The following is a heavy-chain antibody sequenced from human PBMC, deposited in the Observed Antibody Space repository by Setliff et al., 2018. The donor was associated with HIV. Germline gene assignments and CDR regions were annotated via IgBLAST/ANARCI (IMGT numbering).Heavy chain of an antibody. V-gene: IGHV4-59*02. J-gene: IGHJ4*02. D-gene: IGHD3-22*01. CDR1: SGSVNNYW. CDR3: ARLGDYDSSGYSWFDY. Sequence: SETLSLTCNVSSGSVNNYWWTWIRQPPGKGLEWIGYIYYSGSTYYNPSLKSRVTISVDTSKNQFSLMLSSVTAADAAVYYCARLGDYDSSGYSWFDYWGQGTLVTVSS. CDR2: IYYSGST.